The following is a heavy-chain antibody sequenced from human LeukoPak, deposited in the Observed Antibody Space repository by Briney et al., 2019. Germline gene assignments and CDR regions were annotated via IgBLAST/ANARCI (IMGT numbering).Heavy chain of an antibody. J-gene: IGHJ4*02. CDR2: ISDSGSST. Sequence: GGSLRLSCTASGFTLSSYAMAWVRQAPGKGLDWVSTISDSGSSTFYADSVKGRFTISRDNFRNIVFLQINSLRAEDTAMYYCTGLYGGSYAYWGQGTLVTVSS. V-gene: IGHV3-23*01. CDR1: GFTLSSYA. CDR3: TGLYGGSYAY. D-gene: IGHD1-26*01.